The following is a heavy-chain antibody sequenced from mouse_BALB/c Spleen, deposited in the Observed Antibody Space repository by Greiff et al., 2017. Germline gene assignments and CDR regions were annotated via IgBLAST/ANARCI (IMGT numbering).Heavy chain of an antibody. J-gene: IGHJ2*01. Sequence: VQLMESGPDLVKPSQSLSLTCTVSGYSFTSGYSWYWIRQYPGNILEWMGYIHYSGSTNYNPTLKSRISITRDTSKNQFFLQLNTMTTEDTATYYYASGQSVSYDDPLFDYWGQGTTLTVSS. CDR3: ASGQSVSYDDPLFDY. V-gene: IGHV3-1*02. CDR1: GYSFTSGYS. CDR2: IHYSGST. D-gene: IGHD2-12*01.